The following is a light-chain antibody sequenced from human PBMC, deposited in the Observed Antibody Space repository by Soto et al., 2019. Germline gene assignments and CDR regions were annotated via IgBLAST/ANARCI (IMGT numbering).Light chain of an antibody. J-gene: IGKJ3*01. Sequence: DVQMTQSPSSMSASVGDTVTITCRASQGIAFYLAWFQQRPGKAPNLLISAASNLQSGVPSRFSGSGSGTYFTLTISSLQPEDVATYYCQKYDAAPFTFGPGTRVDVK. V-gene: IGKV1-27*01. CDR2: AAS. CDR3: QKYDAAPFT. CDR1: QGIAFY.